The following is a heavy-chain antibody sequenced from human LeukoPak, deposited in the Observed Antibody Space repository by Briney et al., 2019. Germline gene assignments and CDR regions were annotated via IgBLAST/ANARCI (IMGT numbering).Heavy chain of an antibody. CDR1: GFTFSSYG. V-gene: IGHV3-30*02. D-gene: IGHD1-26*01. J-gene: IGHJ4*02. Sequence: GGCLRLSCAASGFTFSSYGMHWVRQAPGKGLEWVAFTRYDGSNKYYADSVKGRFTISRDNSKNTLYLQMNSLRAEDTAVYYCAKDRVGAQYYFDYWGQGTLVTVAS. CDR2: TRYDGSNK. CDR3: AKDRVGAQYYFDY.